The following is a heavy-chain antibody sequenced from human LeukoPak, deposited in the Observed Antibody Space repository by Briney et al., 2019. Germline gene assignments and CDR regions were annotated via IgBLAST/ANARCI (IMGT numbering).Heavy chain of an antibody. Sequence: GESLKISCKGSGYSFTSYWIGWVRQMPGKGLEWTGIIYPGDSDTRYSPSFQGQVTISADKSISTAYLQWSSLKASDTAMYYCARRQTARYYYYGMDVWGQGTTVTVSS. CDR1: GYSFTSYW. CDR3: ARRQTARYYYYGMDV. D-gene: IGHD5-18*01. CDR2: IYPGDSDT. V-gene: IGHV5-51*01. J-gene: IGHJ6*02.